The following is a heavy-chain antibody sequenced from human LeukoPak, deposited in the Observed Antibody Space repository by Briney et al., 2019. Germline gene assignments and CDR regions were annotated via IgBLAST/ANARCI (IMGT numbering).Heavy chain of an antibody. CDR1: GYTFTSYG. D-gene: IGHD3-22*01. CDR3: ARDNARKWYYYDSSGSNWFDP. V-gene: IGHV1-18*01. Sequence: ASVKVSCKASGYTFTSYGISWVRQAPGQGLEWMGWISAYNGNTNYAQKLQGRVTMTTDTSTSTAYMELRSLRSDDTAVYYCARDNARKWYYYDSSGSNWFDPWGQGTLVTVSS. J-gene: IGHJ5*02. CDR2: ISAYNGNT.